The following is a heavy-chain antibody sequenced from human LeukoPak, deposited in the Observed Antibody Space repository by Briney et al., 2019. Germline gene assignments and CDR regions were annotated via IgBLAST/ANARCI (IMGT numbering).Heavy chain of an antibody. CDR3: ARARAAVGTPFDK. J-gene: IGHJ4*02. V-gene: IGHV4-4*07. CDR2: IYTSDST. Sequence: PSEXLSLTCSLSGTFISGYYWNWLRHPAGKGLEWIGRIYTSDSTYFNPSLKSRVTMSLDTSKNQFSLKLRSVTAADTAVYFCARARAAVGTPFDKWGQGILVTVSS. D-gene: IGHD6-13*01. CDR1: GTFISGYY.